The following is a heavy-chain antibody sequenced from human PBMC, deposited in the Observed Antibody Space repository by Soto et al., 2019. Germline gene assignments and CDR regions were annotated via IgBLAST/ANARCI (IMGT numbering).Heavy chain of an antibody. Sequence: QVQLVQSGAEVKKPGSSVKVSCKASGGTFSSHAISWVRQAPGQGLEWMGGIIPIFGTANYAQKFQGRVTITADESTSTAYMEPSSLRSEDTAVYYCARNPDTNYYYGMDVWGQGTTVTVSS. CDR1: GGTFSSHA. J-gene: IGHJ6*02. CDR3: ARNPDTNYYYGMDV. CDR2: IIPIFGTA. V-gene: IGHV1-69*12.